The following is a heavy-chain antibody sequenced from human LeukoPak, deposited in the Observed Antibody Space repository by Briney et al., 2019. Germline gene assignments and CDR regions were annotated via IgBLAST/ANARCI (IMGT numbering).Heavy chain of an antibody. CDR1: GYTFTNYD. CDR3: ARGGSSSTLDY. Sequence: ASVKVSCKASGYTFTNYDINWVRQDTGQGLEWMGWINPNRGNTGYPQRFQGRVTITRNNSISTAYMELSSLRSEDTAVYYCARGGSSSTLDYWGQGTLVTVSS. J-gene: IGHJ4*02. D-gene: IGHD6-6*01. CDR2: INPNRGNT. V-gene: IGHV1-8*03.